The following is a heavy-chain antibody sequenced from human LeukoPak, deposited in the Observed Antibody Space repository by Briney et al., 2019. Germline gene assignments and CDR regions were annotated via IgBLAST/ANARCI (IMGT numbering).Heavy chain of an antibody. CDR1: GFTFCSYA. CDR2: ISGSGGST. CDR3: AKSGSITIFGVVIIPPADY. Sequence: GGSLRLSCAASGFTFCSYAMSWVRQAPGKGLEWVSAISGSGGSTYYADSVKGRFTISRDNSKNTLYLQMNSLRAEDTAVYYCAKSGSITIFGVVIIPPADYWGQGTLVTVSS. V-gene: IGHV3-23*01. D-gene: IGHD3-3*01. J-gene: IGHJ4*02.